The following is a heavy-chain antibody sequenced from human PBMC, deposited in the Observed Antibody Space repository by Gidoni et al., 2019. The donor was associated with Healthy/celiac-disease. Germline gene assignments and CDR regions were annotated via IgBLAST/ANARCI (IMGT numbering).Heavy chain of an antibody. Sequence: QLQLQESGPGLVKPSETLSLTCTVSGGSISSSIYYWGWNRQPPGKGLEWIGSIYYSGSTYYNPSLKSRVTISVDTSKNQFSLKLSSVTAADTAVYYCARRHSGSSTYYYYYGMDVWGQGTTVTVSS. V-gene: IGHV4-39*01. CDR3: ARRHSGSSTYYYYYGMDV. J-gene: IGHJ6*02. CDR1: GGSISSSIYY. CDR2: IYYSGST. D-gene: IGHD6-13*01.